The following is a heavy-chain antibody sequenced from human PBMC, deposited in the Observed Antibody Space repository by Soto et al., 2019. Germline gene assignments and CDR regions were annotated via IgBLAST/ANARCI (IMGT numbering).Heavy chain of an antibody. CDR3: ARGDYSSSWSFYYYYGMDV. D-gene: IGHD6-13*01. Sequence: ASVKVSCTASGYTFTGYYIHWVRQAPGQGLEWMGWINPNSGGTNYAQKFQGRVTMTRDTSISTAYMELSRLRSDDTAVYYCARGDYSSSWSFYYYYGMDVWGQGTTVTVSS. J-gene: IGHJ6*02. CDR2: INPNSGGT. V-gene: IGHV1-2*02. CDR1: GYTFTGYY.